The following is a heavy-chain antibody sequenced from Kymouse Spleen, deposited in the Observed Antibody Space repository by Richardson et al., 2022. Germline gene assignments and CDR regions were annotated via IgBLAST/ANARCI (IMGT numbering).Heavy chain of an antibody. D-gene: IGHD3-10*01. CDR3: AKVTMVRTGYGMDV. Sequence: QVQLQQWGAGLLKPSETLSLTCAVYGGSFSGYYWSWIRQPPGKGLEWIGEINHSGSTNYNPSLKSRVTISVDTSKNQFSLKLSSVTAADTAVYYCAKVTMVRTGYGMDVWGQGTTVTVSS. V-gene: IGHV4-34*01. CDR2: INHSGST. J-gene: IGHJ6*02. CDR1: GGSFSGYY.